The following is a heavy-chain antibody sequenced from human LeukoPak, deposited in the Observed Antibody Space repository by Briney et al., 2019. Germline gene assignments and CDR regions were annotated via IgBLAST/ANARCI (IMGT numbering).Heavy chain of an antibody. CDR3: ARVAAAVSNWFDP. CDR2: IYSGGST. D-gene: IGHD6-13*01. V-gene: IGHV3-53*01. Sequence: GGSLRLSCAASGFTFSSYWMIWVRQAPGKGLEWVSVIYSGGSTYYADSVKGRFTISRDNSKNTLYLQMNSLRAEDTAVYYCARVAAAVSNWFDPWGQGTLVTVSS. CDR1: GFTFSSYW. J-gene: IGHJ5*02.